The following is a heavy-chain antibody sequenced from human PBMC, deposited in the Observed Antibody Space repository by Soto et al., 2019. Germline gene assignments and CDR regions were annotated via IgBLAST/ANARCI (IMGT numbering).Heavy chain of an antibody. CDR3: ARDESATDAFDI. V-gene: IGHV4-31*03. CDR2: IYYSGTT. J-gene: IGHJ3*02. Sequence: QVQLQESGPGLVKPSQTLSLTCTVSGVSISSGGYYWSWIRQNPGKGLEWIGYIYYSGTTNYNPSLKSRLTISVDTSKNQFSLKLNSMTAADTAVYYCARDESATDAFDIWGQGTMVTVSS. CDR1: GVSISSGGYY. D-gene: IGHD5-12*01.